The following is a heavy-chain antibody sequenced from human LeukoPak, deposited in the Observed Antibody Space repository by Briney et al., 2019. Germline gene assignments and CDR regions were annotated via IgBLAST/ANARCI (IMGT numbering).Heavy chain of an antibody. V-gene: IGHV4-38-2*01. D-gene: IGHD5-18*01. CDR1: GYSISSGYY. CDR3: ARVGGYSYGNYYFNY. J-gene: IGHJ4*02. CDR2: ISHSGST. Sequence: SETLSLTCAVSGYSISSGYYWGWIRQPPGKGLDWIGSISHSGSTYYNPSLRSRVTISIDTSKNQFSLRLNSATATDTAVYYCARVGGYSYGNYYFNYWGQGTLVTVSS.